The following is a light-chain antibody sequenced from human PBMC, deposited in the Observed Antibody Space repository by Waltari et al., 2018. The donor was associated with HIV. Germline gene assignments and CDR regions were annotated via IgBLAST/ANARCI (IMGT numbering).Light chain of an antibody. CDR1: SSDVGRYNL. V-gene: IGLV2-23*02. CDR3: CSYAGSSTYVV. CDR2: EVS. J-gene: IGLJ2*01. Sequence: QSALTQPASVSGSTGQSITISCTGTSSDVGRYNLVSWYQQHPGKAPKLMIYEVSKLPSGVSNRFSGSKSGNTAALTISGLQAEDEADYYCCSYAGSSTYVVFGGGTKLTVL.